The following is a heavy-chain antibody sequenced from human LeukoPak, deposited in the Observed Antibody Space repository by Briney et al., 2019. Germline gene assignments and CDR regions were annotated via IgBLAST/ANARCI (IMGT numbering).Heavy chain of an antibody. J-gene: IGHJ4*02. V-gene: IGHV4-30-4*08. Sequence: SQTLSLTCTVSGGPISSGDYYWSWIRQPPGKGLEWIGYIYYSGSTYYNPSLKSRVTTSVDTSKNQFSLKLSSVTAADTAVYYCARGRDYYDSSGYYLVYWGQGTLVTVSS. CDR2: IYYSGST. CDR1: GGPISSGDYY. D-gene: IGHD3-22*01. CDR3: ARGRDYYDSSGYYLVY.